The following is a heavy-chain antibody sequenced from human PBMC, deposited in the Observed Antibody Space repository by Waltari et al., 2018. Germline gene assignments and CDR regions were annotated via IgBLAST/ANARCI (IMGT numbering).Heavy chain of an antibody. V-gene: IGHV4-61*09. J-gene: IGHJ3*02. CDR3: ARHLGGLLPDAFDI. CDR1: GGSISSGRYY. CDR2: IYTSGST. Sequence: QVQLQESGPGLVKPSQTLSIPCTVSGGSISSGRYYLSWIRQPAGKGLEWIGYIYTSGSTNYNPSLKSRVTISVDTSKNQFSLKLSAVTAADTAVYYCARHLGGLLPDAFDIWGQGTMVTVSS. D-gene: IGHD1-26*01.